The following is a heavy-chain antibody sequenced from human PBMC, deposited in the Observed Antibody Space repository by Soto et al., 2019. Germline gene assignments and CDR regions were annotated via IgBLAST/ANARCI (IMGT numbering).Heavy chain of an antibody. CDR2: ISAYNGNT. Sequence: GASVKVSCKASGYTFTSYGISWVRQAPGQGLEWMGWISAYNGNTNYAQKLQGRVTMTTDTSTSTAYMELRSLRSDDTAVYYRARSSYDSSGYRYYYGMDVWGQGTTVTVSS. J-gene: IGHJ6*02. V-gene: IGHV1-18*04. CDR3: ARSSYDSSGYRYYYGMDV. CDR1: GYTFTSYG. D-gene: IGHD3-22*01.